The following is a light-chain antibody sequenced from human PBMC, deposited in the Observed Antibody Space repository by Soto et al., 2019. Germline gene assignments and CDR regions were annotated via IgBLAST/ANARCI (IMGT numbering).Light chain of an antibody. CDR3: SSYGGTDIVI. CDR1: SSDVGGYNF. V-gene: IGLV2-8*01. Sequence: QSVLTQPPSASGSPGQSVTISCTGTSSDVGGYNFVSWYQQHPGEAPKLIIYEVSRRPSGVPDRFSGSKSGNTASLAVSGLQADDEADYYCSSYGGTDIVIFGGGTKLTVL. CDR2: EVS. J-gene: IGLJ2*01.